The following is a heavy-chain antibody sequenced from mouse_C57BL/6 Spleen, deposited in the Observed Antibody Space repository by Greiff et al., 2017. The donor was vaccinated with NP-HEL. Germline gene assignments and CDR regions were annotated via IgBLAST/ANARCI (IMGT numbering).Heavy chain of an antibody. Sequence: QVQLKQSGAELVKPGASVKLSCKASGYTFTSYWMHWVKQRPGRGLEWIGRIDPNSGGTTYNEKFKSKATQTVDKPSSTACIQLSSLTSEDSAGYYCAREYGLYYFDYWGQGTTLTVSS. V-gene: IGHV1-72*01. J-gene: IGHJ2*01. CDR3: AREYGLYYFDY. D-gene: IGHD2-10*02. CDR1: GYTFTSYW. CDR2: IDPNSGGT.